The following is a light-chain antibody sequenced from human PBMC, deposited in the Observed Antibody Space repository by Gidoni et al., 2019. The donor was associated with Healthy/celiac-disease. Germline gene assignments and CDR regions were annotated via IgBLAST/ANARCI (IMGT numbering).Light chain of an antibody. Sequence: ILITQSPHSLAVSLCERATINCKSSQSVLYSSNNKNYLAWYQQKPGQPPKLLIYWASTRESGVPERFSGSGSGTDFTLTISSLQAEDVAVYYCQQYYSTPPTFGQGTKVEIK. CDR3: QQYYSTPPT. CDR2: WAS. V-gene: IGKV4-1*01. CDR1: QSVLYSSNNKNY. J-gene: IGKJ1*01.